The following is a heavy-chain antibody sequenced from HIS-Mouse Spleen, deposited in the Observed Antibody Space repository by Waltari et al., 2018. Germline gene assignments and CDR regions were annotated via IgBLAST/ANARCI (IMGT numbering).Heavy chain of an antibody. V-gene: IGHV1-2*02. Sequence: QVQLVQSGAEVKKPGASVKVSCKASGYTFTGYYMHWVRQAPGQGLEWMGWRNHKSGGTSYEQKVQGRVTMTRDTSISTAYRELSRLRSDDTAVYYCARGGTGEWYFDLWGRGTLVTVSS. D-gene: IGHD7-27*01. CDR1: GYTFTGYY. J-gene: IGHJ2*01. CDR3: ARGGTGEWYFDL. CDR2: RNHKSGGT.